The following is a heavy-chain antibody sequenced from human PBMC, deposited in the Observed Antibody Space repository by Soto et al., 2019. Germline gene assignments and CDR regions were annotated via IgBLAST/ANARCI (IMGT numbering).Heavy chain of an antibody. J-gene: IGHJ6*02. D-gene: IGHD2-21*02. Sequence: SGPTAGEPTQTLTLTCTFSAFSLSTGGVGVGWIRQPPGKALEWLALIYWDDDKRYSPSLRSRLTITKDTSKNQVVLTMTNMDPVDTATYYCIQSRCGGDCLQSYASYYYYGMDVWGQG. V-gene: IGHV2-5*02. CDR3: IQSRCGGDCLQSYASYYYYGMDV. CDR2: IYWDDDK. CDR1: AFSLSTGGVG.